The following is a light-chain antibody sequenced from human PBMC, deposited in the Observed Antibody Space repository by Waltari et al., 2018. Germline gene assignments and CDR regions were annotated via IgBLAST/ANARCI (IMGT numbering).Light chain of an antibody. CDR1: SSDVGGYNY. CDR3: CSYAGSYVV. CDR2: DVS. J-gene: IGLJ2*01. Sequence: QSALTQPRSVSGSPGQSVTISCTGTSSDVGGYNYVSWYQQHPGKAPKLMIYDVSKRASGFPDRVSGSKSGNTACLTIAGLQAEDEADYYCCSYAGSYVVFGGGTKLTVL. V-gene: IGLV2-11*01.